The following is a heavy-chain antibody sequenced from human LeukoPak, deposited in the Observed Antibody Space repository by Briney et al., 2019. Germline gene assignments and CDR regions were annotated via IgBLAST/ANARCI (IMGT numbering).Heavy chain of an antibody. V-gene: IGHV1-2*02. J-gene: IGHJ4*02. Sequence: ASVKVSCKASGYTFTGYYMHWVRQAPGQGLEWMGWINPNSGGTNYAQKFQGRVTMTRDTSISTAYMELSSLRSEDTAVYYCARDKGQQLVRGSFDYWGQGTLVTVSS. CDR1: GYTFTGYY. CDR3: ARDKGQQLVRGSFDY. D-gene: IGHD6-13*01. CDR2: INPNSGGT.